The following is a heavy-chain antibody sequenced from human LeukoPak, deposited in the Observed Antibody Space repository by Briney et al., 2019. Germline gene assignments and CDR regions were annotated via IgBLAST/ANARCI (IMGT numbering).Heavy chain of an antibody. CDR3: AELGITMIGGV. CDR2: IYSGGNT. CDR1: GFTFNSFG. V-gene: IGHV3-NL1*01. Sequence: PGGSLRLSCAASGFTFNSFGMHWVRQAPGKGLEWVSFIYSGGNTHYSDSVKGRFTISRDNSKNTLYLQMNSLRAEDTAVYYCAELGITMIGGVWGKGTTVTISS. J-gene: IGHJ6*04. D-gene: IGHD3-10*02.